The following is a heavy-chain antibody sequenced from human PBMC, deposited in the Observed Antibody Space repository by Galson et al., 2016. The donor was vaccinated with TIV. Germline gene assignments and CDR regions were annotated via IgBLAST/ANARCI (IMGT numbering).Heavy chain of an antibody. V-gene: IGHV4-4*07. J-gene: IGHJ5*01. CDR2: TDTAGGT. Sequence: ETLSPTCTVSGASISSYYWSWFRQPAGKGLEWIGRTDTAGGTNYNPSLKSRVTVSVDTSKNQFSLKLSSVTAADTAVYYCARRTNSGPYNWFDYWGQGTLVTVSS. CDR1: GASISSYY. D-gene: IGHD1-26*01. CDR3: ARRTNSGPYNWFDY.